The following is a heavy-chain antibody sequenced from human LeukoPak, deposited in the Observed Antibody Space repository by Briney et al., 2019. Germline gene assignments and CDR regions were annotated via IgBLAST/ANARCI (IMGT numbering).Heavy chain of an antibody. D-gene: IGHD2-15*01. V-gene: IGHV4-34*01. CDR2: INHSGST. CDR1: GESFSGYY. CDR3: ARVRVYCSGGSCSPSFDY. J-gene: IGHJ4*02. Sequence: SETLSLTCVVYGESFSGYYWSWIRQPPGKGLEWIGEINHSGSTNYNPSLKSRVTISVDTSKNQFSLKLSSVTAADTAVYYCARVRVYCSGGSCSPSFDYWGQGTLVTVSS.